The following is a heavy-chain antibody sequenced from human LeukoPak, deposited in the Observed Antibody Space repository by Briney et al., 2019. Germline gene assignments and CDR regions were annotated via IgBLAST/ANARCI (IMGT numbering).Heavy chain of an antibody. CDR2: INPNDGDT. CDR1: GYTFTDYY. CDR3: ARANFLYCSSSTCLFDY. Sequence: ASVKVSCKASGYTFTDYYMHGVRQAPGQGFEWMGWINPNDGDTNYAQRFQGRVTMTRDTSISTAHMEVSRLRSDDTAVYYCARANFLYCSSSTCLFDYWGQGTLVTVSS. D-gene: IGHD2-2*01. V-gene: IGHV1-2*02. J-gene: IGHJ4*02.